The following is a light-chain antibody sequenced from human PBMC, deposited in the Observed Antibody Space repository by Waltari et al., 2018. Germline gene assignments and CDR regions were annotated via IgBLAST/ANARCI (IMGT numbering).Light chain of an antibody. CDR3: QAWDSNRYVI. V-gene: IGLV3-1*01. J-gene: IGLJ2*01. Sequence: SYELTQSPSLSVSPGQTASITCSGDQLGNKYISWYQQKPGQSPVLLIFQDNMRPSGIHERCSGSNSGNTATLTISGTQAVDEADYYCQAWDSNRYVIFGGGTKLTVL. CDR2: QDN. CDR1: QLGNKY.